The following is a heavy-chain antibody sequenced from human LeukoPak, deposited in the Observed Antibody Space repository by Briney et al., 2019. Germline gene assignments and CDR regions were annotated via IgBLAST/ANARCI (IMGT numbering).Heavy chain of an antibody. CDR1: GYTFTSYG. CDR2: ISAYNGNT. Sequence: VASVKVSCKASGYTFTSYGISWVRRAPGQGLEWMGWISAYNGNTNYAQKLQGRVTMTTDTSTSTAYMELRSLRSDDTAVYYCARGRLYYYYYYMDVWGKGTTVTVSS. CDR3: ARGRLYYYYYYMDV. V-gene: IGHV1-18*01. D-gene: IGHD4-11*01. J-gene: IGHJ6*03.